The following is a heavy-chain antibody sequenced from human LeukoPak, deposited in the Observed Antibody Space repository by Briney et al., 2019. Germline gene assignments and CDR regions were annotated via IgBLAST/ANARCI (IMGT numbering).Heavy chain of an antibody. CDR3: ARELSYSSGRSGY. CDR1: GYSISSGYY. J-gene: IGHJ4*02. CDR2: IYHSGST. V-gene: IGHV4-38-2*02. Sequence: SETLSLTCTVSGYSISSGYYWGWIRQPPGKGLEWIGSIYHSGSTYYNPSLKSRVTISVDTSKNQFSLKLSSVTAADTAVYYCARELSYSSGRSGYWGQGTLVTVSS. D-gene: IGHD6-19*01.